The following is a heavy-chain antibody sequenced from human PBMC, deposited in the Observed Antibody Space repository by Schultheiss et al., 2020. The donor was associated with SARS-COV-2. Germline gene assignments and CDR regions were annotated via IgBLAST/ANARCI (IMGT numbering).Heavy chain of an antibody. D-gene: IGHD3-22*01. CDR2: IYHSGST. CDR3: ARGSYSSGYCFDY. V-gene: IGHV4-39*01. CDR1: GGSISSGDYY. Sequence: SETLSLTCTVSGGSISSGDYYWRWIRQPPGKGLEWIGSIYHSGSTYYNPSLKSRVTISVDTSKNQFSLKLSSVTAADTAVYYCARGSYSSGYCFDYWGQGTLVTVSS. J-gene: IGHJ4*02.